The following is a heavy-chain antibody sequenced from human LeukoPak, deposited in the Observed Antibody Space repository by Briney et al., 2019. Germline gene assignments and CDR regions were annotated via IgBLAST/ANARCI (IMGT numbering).Heavy chain of an antibody. J-gene: IGHJ4*02. CDR2: IYSGGST. CDR1: GFTVSSNY. D-gene: IGHD3-22*01. CDR3: ARPYYYDSGGNY. Sequence: GSLRLSCVASGFTVSSNYMSWVRQAPGKGLEWVSVIYSGGSTYYADSVKGRFTISRDNSKNTLYLQMNSLRAEDTAVYYCARPYYYDSGGNYWGQGSLVTVSS. V-gene: IGHV3-53*01.